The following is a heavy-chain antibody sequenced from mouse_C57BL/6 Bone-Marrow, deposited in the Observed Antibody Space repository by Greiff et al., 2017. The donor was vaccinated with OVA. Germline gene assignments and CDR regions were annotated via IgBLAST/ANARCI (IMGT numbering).Heavy chain of an antibody. D-gene: IGHD2-2*01. Sequence: EVQRVESGGGLVQPGGSMKLSCAASGFTFSDAWMDWVRQSPEKGLEWVAEIRNKANNHATYYAESVKGRFTISRDDSKSSVYLQMNSLRAEDTGIYYCTRQVTTRNYAMDYWGQGTSVTVSS. CDR3: TRQVTTRNYAMDY. CDR2: IRNKANNHAT. V-gene: IGHV6-6*01. CDR1: GFTFSDAW. J-gene: IGHJ4*01.